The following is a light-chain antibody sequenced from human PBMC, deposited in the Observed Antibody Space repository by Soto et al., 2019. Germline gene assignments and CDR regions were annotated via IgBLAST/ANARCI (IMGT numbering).Light chain of an antibody. CDR1: QSISSW. J-gene: IGKJ1*01. V-gene: IGKV1-5*03. CDR2: RAS. CDR3: QQYNFYSWT. Sequence: DIQMTQSPSNLSSSLGDTVTITCRASQSISSWLAWYQQKPGKAPKVLIYRASKLESGVPSRFSGSGSGTEFTLTISSLKHEDFATYYCQQYNFYSWTFGQGTKVDIK.